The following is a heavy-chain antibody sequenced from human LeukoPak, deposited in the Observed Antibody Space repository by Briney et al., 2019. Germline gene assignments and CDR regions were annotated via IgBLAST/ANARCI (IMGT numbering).Heavy chain of an antibody. Sequence: PSETLSLTCTVSGGSLSSYYWSWIRQPPGKGLEWIGYIYYSGSTNYNPSLKSRVTISVDTSKNQFSLKLSSVTAADTAVYYCARGATYCSSTSCPPPHYYYGMDVWGQGTTVTVSS. CDR1: GGSLSSYY. CDR2: IYYSGST. J-gene: IGHJ6*02. D-gene: IGHD2-2*01. V-gene: IGHV4-59*01. CDR3: ARGATYCSSTSCPPPHYYYGMDV.